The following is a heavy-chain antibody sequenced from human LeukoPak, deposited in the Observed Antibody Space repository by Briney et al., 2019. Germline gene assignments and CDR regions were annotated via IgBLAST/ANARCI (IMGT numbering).Heavy chain of an antibody. D-gene: IGHD1-26*01. V-gene: IGHV3-30*02. J-gene: IGHJ4*02. CDR1: GLTFSSYG. CDR3: AKDEIQGVVGAGPGY. CDR2: IQNDGNNK. Sequence: GGSLTLSCAASGLTFSSYGTHWVRQAPGKGLEWVAFIQNDGNNKYHADSVKGRFTISRDNSKITLYLQMNSLRAEDTAVYHCAKDEIQGVVGAGPGYWGQGTLVTVSS.